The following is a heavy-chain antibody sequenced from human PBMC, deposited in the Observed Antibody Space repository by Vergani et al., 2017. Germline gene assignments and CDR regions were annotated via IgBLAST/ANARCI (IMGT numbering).Heavy chain of an antibody. CDR2: ISSSSSTI. CDR3: ATDSSGWSTFDY. J-gene: IGHJ4*02. Sequence: EVQLVESGGGLVQPVGSLRLSCAASVFTFSIYSMNWVRQAPGKGLEWVSYISSSSSTIYYADSVKGRFTISRDNAKNSLYLQMNSLRAEDTAVYYCATDSSGWSTFDYWGQGTLVTVSS. V-gene: IGHV3-48*01. CDR1: VFTFSIYS. D-gene: IGHD6-19*01.